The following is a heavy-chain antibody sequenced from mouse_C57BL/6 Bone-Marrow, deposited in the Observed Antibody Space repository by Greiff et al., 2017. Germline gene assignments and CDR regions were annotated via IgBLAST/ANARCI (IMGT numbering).Heavy chain of an antibody. J-gene: IGHJ4*01. D-gene: IGHD2-4*01. CDR3: ARGYDYDYAMDY. CDR1: GYSFTDYN. CDR2: INPNYGTT. Sequence: EVKLMESGPELVKPGASVKISCKASGYSFTDYNMNWVKQSNGTSLEWIGVINPNYGTTSYNQKFKGKATLTVDQSSSTAYMQLNSLTSEDSAVYYCARGYDYDYAMDYWGQGTSVTVSS. V-gene: IGHV1-39*01.